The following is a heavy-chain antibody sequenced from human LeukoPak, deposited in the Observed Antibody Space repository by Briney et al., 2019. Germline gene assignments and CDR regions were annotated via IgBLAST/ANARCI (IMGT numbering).Heavy chain of an antibody. D-gene: IGHD4-17*01. CDR3: ARDWAGKTVTHLIDY. Sequence: ASVKVSCKASGYSFTGYYMHWVRQAPGQGLEWMGWINPDSGGTYYAQNFQGRAIMTRDTSISTGYMELRSLRLDDTAVYYCARDWAGKTVTHLIDYWGQGTLVTVSS. J-gene: IGHJ4*02. CDR1: GYSFTGYY. V-gene: IGHV1-2*02. CDR2: INPDSGGT.